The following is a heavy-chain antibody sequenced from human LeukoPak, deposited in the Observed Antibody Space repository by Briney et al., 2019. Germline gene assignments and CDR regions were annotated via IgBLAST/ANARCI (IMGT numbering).Heavy chain of an antibody. V-gene: IGHV4-39*01. D-gene: IGHD2-8*02. CDR1: GDSISSSSYY. CDR3: ARHGGVGVIPDFDY. CDR2: IYYSGST. Sequence: NPSETLSLTCTVSGDSISSSSYYWGWIRQPPGKGLEWIGSIYYSGSTYYNPSLKSRVTMSVDTPKNQFSLKLSSVTAADTAVYYCARHGGVGVIPDFDYWGPGTLVTVSP. J-gene: IGHJ4*02.